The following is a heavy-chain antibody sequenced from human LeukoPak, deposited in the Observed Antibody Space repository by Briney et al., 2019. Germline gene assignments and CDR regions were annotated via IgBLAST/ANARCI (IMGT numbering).Heavy chain of an antibody. CDR1: GFTFSTYN. J-gene: IGHJ6*02. D-gene: IGHD3-10*01. V-gene: IGHV3-21*01. CDR2: ISSSSSYI. Sequence: PGGSLRLSCAASGFTFSTYNMNWVRQAPGKGLEWVSSISSSSSYILYADSVKGRFTISRDNDKNSLYLQMNSLRAEDTAVYYCAKNYDSGRGVPYGMDVWGQGTTVTVSS. CDR3: AKNYDSGRGVPYGMDV.